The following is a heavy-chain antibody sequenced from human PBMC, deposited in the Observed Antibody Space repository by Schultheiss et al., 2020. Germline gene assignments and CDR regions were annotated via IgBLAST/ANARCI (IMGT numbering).Heavy chain of an antibody. CDR1: GFTFSVYE. Sequence: GGSLRLSCAGSGFTFSVYEMHWVRQAPGKGLEWVSYISNSGGTIYYADSVKGRFTISRDNAKNSLYLQMNSLRAEDTAVYYCARVSVEMATIYYYYYGMDVWGQGTTVTVSS. CDR2: ISNSGGTI. CDR3: ARVSVEMATIYYYYYGMDV. D-gene: IGHD5-24*01. J-gene: IGHJ6*02. V-gene: IGHV3-48*03.